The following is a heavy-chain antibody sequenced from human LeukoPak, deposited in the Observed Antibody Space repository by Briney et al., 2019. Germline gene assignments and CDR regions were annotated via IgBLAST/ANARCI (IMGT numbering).Heavy chain of an antibody. CDR2: IYYSGST. Sequence: ASETLSLTCTVSGGSISSSSYYWGWIRQPRGKGLEWVGSIYYSGSTYYNPSLKSRVTISVDTSKNQFSLKLSSVTAADTAVYYCARRGLAGDFDYWGQGTLVTVSS. CDR3: ARRGLAGDFDY. V-gene: IGHV4-39*01. D-gene: IGHD7-27*01. J-gene: IGHJ4*02. CDR1: GGSISSSSYY.